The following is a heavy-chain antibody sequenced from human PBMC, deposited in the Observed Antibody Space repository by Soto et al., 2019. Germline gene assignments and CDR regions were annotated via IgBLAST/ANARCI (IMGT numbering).Heavy chain of an antibody. J-gene: IGHJ4*02. CDR1: GFTFTRYS. V-gene: IGHV3-21*06. CDR3: ARESEDLTSNFDY. CDR2: ISSTTNYI. Sequence: LRLSCAASGFTFTRYSMNWVRQAPGKGLEWVSSISSTTNYIYYGDSMKGRFTISRDNARNSLYLEMNSLRAEDTAVYYCARESEDLTSNFDYWGQGTLVTVSS.